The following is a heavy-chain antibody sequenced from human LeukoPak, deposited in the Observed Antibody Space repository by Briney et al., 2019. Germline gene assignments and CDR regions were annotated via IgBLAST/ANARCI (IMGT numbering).Heavy chain of an antibody. D-gene: IGHD6-6*01. Sequence: SETLALPFTVSGGSFSGYYWSWIRPPPGKGLEWIGEINHSGSTNYNPSLKSRVTISVDTSKNQFSLKLSSVTAADTAVYYCARNGRLQLRELRNWGQGTLVTVSS. CDR2: INHSGST. V-gene: IGHV4-34*01. CDR3: ARNGRLQLRELRN. CDR1: GGSFSGYY. J-gene: IGHJ4*02.